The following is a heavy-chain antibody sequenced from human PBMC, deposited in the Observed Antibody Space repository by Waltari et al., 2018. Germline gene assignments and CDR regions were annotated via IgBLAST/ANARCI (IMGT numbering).Heavy chain of an antibody. CDR1: CISTSGSS. D-gene: IGHD2-21*02. CDR3: SGGEVTATGF. Sequence: EVQVVEAGGGLVQPGGSLKPSCATSCISTSGSSRPPDRQASGKGRELVGRRGRDPYNYATAYSASVKGRSTISRDDSKKTAILLMNRLMTEDTTVYYWSGGEVTATGFWSLGTLVTVSS. V-gene: IGHV3-73*02. CDR2: RGRDPYNYAT. J-gene: IGHJ4*02.